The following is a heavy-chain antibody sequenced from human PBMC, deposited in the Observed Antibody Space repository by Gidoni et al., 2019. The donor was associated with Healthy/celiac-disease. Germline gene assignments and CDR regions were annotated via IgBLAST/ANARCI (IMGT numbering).Heavy chain of an antibody. CDR1: GYTFTSYY. Sequence: QVQLVQSGAEVKKPGASVKVSCKASGYTFTSYYMHWVRQAPGQGLEWMGIINPSGGSTNYAQKFQGRVTMTRDTSTSTIYMELSSLRSEDTAVYYCARGNYYDSSGYYYFEYFQNWGQGTLVTVSS. V-gene: IGHV1-46*01. CDR2: INPSGGST. D-gene: IGHD3-22*01. CDR3: ARGNYYDSSGYYYFEYFQN. J-gene: IGHJ1*01.